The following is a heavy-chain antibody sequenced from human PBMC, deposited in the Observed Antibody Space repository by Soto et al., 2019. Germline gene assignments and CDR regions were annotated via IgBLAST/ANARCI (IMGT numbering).Heavy chain of an antibody. Sequence: SETLSLTCAVYGGSFSGYYWSWIRQPPGKGLEWIGEINHSGSTNYNPSLKSRDTISVDTSKNQFSLKLSSVTAADTAVYYCARVLWFGERRYFDYWGQGTLVTVS. J-gene: IGHJ4*02. CDR2: INHSGST. V-gene: IGHV4-34*01. D-gene: IGHD3-10*01. CDR3: ARVLWFGERRYFDY. CDR1: GGSFSGYY.